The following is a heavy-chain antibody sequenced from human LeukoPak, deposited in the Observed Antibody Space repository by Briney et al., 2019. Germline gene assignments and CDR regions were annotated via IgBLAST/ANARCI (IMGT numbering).Heavy chain of an antibody. V-gene: IGHV3-33*08. D-gene: IGHD3-22*01. CDR1: GFTFSDYA. CDR2: IWYDGSNK. Sequence: GGSLRLSCAASGFTFSDYAMHWVRQAPGKGLEWVAVIWYDGSNKHYADSVKGRFSISRDNPKNTLYLQMNTLRAEDTAVYYCARARGVSSGYRPIDYWGQGTLVTVSS. CDR3: ARARGVSSGYRPIDY. J-gene: IGHJ4*02.